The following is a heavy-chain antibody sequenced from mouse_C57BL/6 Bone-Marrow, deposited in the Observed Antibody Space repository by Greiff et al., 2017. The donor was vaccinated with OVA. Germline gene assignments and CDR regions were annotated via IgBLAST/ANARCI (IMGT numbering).Heavy chain of an antibody. CDR3: ARHREGNWGYAMDY. J-gene: IGHJ4*01. CDR2: ISSGGSYT. D-gene: IGHD4-1*01. Sequence: EVNVVESGGDLVKPGGSLTLSCAASGFTFSSYGMSWVRQTPDKRLEWVATISSGGSYTYYPDSVKGRFTISRDNAKNTLYLQMSSLKSEDTAMYYCARHREGNWGYAMDYWGQGTSVTVSS. V-gene: IGHV5-6*01. CDR1: GFTFSSYG.